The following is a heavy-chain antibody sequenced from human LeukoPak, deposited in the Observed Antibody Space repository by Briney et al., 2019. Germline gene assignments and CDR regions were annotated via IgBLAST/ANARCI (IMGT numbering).Heavy chain of an antibody. CDR1: GGSISSYY. CDR2: IYTSGST. J-gene: IGHJ5*02. D-gene: IGHD6-13*01. Sequence: SETLSLTCTVSGGSISSYYWSWIRQPAGKGLEWIGRIYTSGSTNYSPSLKSRVTMSVDTSKNQFSLKLSSVTAADTAVYYCARDQYPSRIAAAGTGWFDPWGQGTLVTVSS. V-gene: IGHV4-4*07. CDR3: ARDQYPSRIAAAGTGWFDP.